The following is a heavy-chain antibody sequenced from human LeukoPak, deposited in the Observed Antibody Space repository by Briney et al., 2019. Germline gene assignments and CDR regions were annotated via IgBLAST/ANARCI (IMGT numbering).Heavy chain of an antibody. CDR2: ISGSGGST. Sequence: AGGSLRLSCAASGFTFSSYGMSWVRQAPGKGLEWVSAISGSGGSTYYADSVKGRFTISRDNSKNTLYLQMNSLRAEDTAVYYCARGGRYYYGSGRLDYWGQGTLVTVSS. D-gene: IGHD3-10*01. V-gene: IGHV3-23*01. CDR3: ARGGRYYYGSGRLDY. CDR1: GFTFSSYG. J-gene: IGHJ4*02.